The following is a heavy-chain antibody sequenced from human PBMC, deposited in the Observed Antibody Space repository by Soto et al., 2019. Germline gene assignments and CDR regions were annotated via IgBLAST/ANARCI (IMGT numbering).Heavy chain of an antibody. J-gene: IGHJ3*01. D-gene: IGHD2-15*01. Sequence: GSLRLSCGASGFTVSDSWMSWVRQAPGKGPEWLANINRDGSERYYAGSVNGRFIVSRDNAKNSLHLHMNSLRAEDTAVYYCARDYCRGTTSYPAPMWGQGTKVTVSS. V-gene: IGHV3-7*01. CDR3: ARDYCRGTTSYPAPM. CDR1: GFTVSDSW. CDR2: INRDGSER.